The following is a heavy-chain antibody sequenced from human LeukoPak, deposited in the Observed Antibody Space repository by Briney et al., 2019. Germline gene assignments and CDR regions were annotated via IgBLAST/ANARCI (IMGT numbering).Heavy chain of an antibody. Sequence: GGSLRLSCAASGFTFSTYGIHWVRQAPGKGLEWVAFIRYDGSNKYYADSVKGRFTISKDNSKNTLFLQMNSLKTEDTAVYYCTTDWGEDYYDSSGGYWGQGTLVTVSS. J-gene: IGHJ4*02. V-gene: IGHV3-30*02. CDR1: GFTFSTYG. D-gene: IGHD3-22*01. CDR2: IRYDGSNK. CDR3: TTDWGEDYYDSSGGY.